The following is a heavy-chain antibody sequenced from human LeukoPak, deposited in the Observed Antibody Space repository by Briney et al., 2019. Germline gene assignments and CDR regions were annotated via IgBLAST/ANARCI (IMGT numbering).Heavy chain of an antibody. V-gene: IGHV4-34*01. CDR2: INHSGST. J-gene: IGHJ2*01. Sequence: KPSETLSLTCAVYGGSFSGYYWSWIRQPPGKGLEWIGEINHSGSTNYNSSLKSRVTISIDTSKKQFSLKLSSVTAADTAVYYCARGGNSSPKGRPSHSWYFDLWGRGTPVTVSS. D-gene: IGHD6-13*01. CDR1: GGSFSGYY. CDR3: ARGGNSSPKGRPSHSWYFDL.